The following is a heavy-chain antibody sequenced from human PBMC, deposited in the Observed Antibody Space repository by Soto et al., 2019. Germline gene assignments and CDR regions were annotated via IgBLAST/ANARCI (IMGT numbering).Heavy chain of an antibody. J-gene: IGHJ3*02. CDR1: GFTFSSYW. CDR2: IKQDGSEK. Sequence: GGSLRLSCAASGFTFSSYWMSWVRQAPGKGLEWVANIKQDGSEKYYVDSVKGRFTISRDNAKNSLYLQMNSLRAEDTAVYYCARLGGYDWGAFDIWGQGTMVTVSS. CDR3: ARLGGYDWGAFDI. D-gene: IGHD5-12*01. V-gene: IGHV3-7*01.